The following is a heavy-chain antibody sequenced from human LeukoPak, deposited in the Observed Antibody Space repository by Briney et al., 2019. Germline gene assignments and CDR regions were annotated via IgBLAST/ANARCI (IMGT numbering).Heavy chain of an antibody. CDR2: IYYSGCT. J-gene: IGHJ4*02. D-gene: IGHD1-26*01. V-gene: IGHV4-39*01. CDR3: ARNESVLGTTGLNDFFDD. Sequence: SETLSLTCTVSGGSIRGSSDYWGWIRQSPGKGLEWIGSIYYSGCTYYNPSLKSRVTISVDTSKNQFYVKLTSVTAADTAVYYCARNESVLGTTGLNDFFDDWGQGTLVTVSS. CDR1: GGSIRGSSDY.